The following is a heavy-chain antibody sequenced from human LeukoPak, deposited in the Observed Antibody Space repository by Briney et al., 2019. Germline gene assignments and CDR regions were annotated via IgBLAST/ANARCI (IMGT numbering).Heavy chain of an antibody. J-gene: IGHJ4*02. Sequence: GGSLRLSCAASGFTFSSYWMSWVRQAPGKGLEWVANTKQDGSEKYYVDSAKGRFTISSENAKNSLYLQMNSLRAEDTAVYYCARSGAPIDYWGQGTLVTVSS. CDR2: TKQDGSEK. D-gene: IGHD3-3*01. CDR3: ARSGAPIDY. CDR1: GFTFSSYW. V-gene: IGHV3-7*01.